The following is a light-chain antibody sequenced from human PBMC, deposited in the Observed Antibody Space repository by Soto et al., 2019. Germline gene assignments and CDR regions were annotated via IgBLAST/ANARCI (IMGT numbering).Light chain of an antibody. CDR1: QSVSSN. CDR2: GAS. CDR3: QQYNNWPPWT. J-gene: IGKJ1*01. Sequence: EIVMTQSPVTLSVSPGERATLSCRASQSVSSNLAWYQQKPGQAPRLLIYGASTRATGIPARFSGSGSGTEFTFTISSLQSEDFAVYYCQQYNNWPPWTFGQGTKVEIK. V-gene: IGKV3-15*01.